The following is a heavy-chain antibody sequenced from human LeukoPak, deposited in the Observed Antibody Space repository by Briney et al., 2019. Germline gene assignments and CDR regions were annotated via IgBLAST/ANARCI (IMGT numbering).Heavy chain of an antibody. CDR1: GYTFSPYW. CDR2: IKPDGTTK. J-gene: IGHJ4*02. D-gene: IGHD6-13*01. CDR3: ARSIPYGTTWYGRSDY. V-gene: IGHV3-7*03. Sequence: GGSLRLSCVASGYTFSPYWMSWVRQIPGKGLEWVANIKPDGTTKFYVDSVKGRFTISRDNALNSLYLQMNSLRAEDTAIYYCARSIPYGTTWYGRSDYWGQGTLVTVSS.